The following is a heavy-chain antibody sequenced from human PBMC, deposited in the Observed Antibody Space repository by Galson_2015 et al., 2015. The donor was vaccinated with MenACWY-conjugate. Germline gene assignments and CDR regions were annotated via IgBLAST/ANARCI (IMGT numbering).Heavy chain of an antibody. Sequence: QSGAEVKKPGESLTISCTGTGYSFTNYWLAWVRQMPGKGLEWMGLIDPVDSNTRYGPSFQGQVTISADKSISTAYLQWTSLRASDTAMYYCARHPPGGRGMDVWGQGTTVTVSS. D-gene: IGHD1-26*01. CDR3: ARHPPGGRGMDV. V-gene: IGHV5-51*01. J-gene: IGHJ6*02. CDR1: GYSFTNYW. CDR2: IDPVDSNT.